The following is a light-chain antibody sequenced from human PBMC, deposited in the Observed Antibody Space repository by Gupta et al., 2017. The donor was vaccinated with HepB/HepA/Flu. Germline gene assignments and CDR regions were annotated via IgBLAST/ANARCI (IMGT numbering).Light chain of an antibody. CDR1: SSDVGGYNY. CDR3: CSYAGSYTWV. Sequence: QSALTQPRSVSGSPGQSVTISCTGTSSDVGGYNYVSWHQQHPGKATKLMIYDVSKRPSGVPDRFSGSKSGNTASLTISGLQAEDEADYYCCSYAGSYTWVFGGGTKLTVL. CDR2: DVS. V-gene: IGLV2-11*01. J-gene: IGLJ3*02.